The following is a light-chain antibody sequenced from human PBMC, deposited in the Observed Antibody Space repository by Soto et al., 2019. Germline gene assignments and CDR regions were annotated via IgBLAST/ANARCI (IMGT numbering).Light chain of an antibody. CDR1: SSDVGGYDY. V-gene: IGLV2-8*01. Sequence: HSALTQPPSASGSPGQSVAISCTGTSSDVGGYDYVSWYQQHPGKAPKLMIYEVTKRPSGVPDRFSGSKSGNTASLTVSGLQAEDEADYYCSSYGGNNNLLFGGGTKVTVL. CDR2: EVT. CDR3: SSYGGNNNLL. J-gene: IGLJ2*01.